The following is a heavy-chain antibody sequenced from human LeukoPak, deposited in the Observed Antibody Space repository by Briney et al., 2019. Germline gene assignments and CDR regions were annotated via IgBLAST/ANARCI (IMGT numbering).Heavy chain of an antibody. CDR3: ARTANRRMGTMVRGVPRRVFWFDP. CDR1: GPSISSTIYY. J-gene: IGHJ5*02. D-gene: IGHD3-10*01. Sequence: SETLSLTCTVSGPSISSTIYYWGWIRQPPGKGLEWIGSMHSSGSTYYNPSLKSRVTISIDTSKNQFSLKLSSVTAADTAVYYCARTANRRMGTMVRGVPRRVFWFDPWGQGTLVTVSS. V-gene: IGHV4-39*07. CDR2: MHSSGST.